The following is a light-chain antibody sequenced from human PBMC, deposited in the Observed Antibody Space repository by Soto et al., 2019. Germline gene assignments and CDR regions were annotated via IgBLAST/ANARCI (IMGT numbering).Light chain of an antibody. CDR2: EVS. CDR1: SSDVGGYDY. J-gene: IGLJ2*01. CDR3: ASYAGYNTLV. Sequence: QSALTQPPSASGSPGQSVTISCTGSSSDVGGYDYVSWYQQDPGKAPKLMIYEVSKRPSGVPDRFSGSKSGNTASLTVSGLQAEDEADYYCASYAGYNTLVFGGGTKLTVL. V-gene: IGLV2-8*01.